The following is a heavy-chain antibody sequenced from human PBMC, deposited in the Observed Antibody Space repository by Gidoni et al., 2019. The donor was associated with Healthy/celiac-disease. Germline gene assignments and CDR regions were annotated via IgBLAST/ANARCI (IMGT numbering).Heavy chain of an antibody. CDR1: GGSFSVYY. D-gene: IGHD3-22*01. CDR2: INHSGST. Sequence: QVQLQQWGAGLLKPSETLSLTCAVYGGSFSVYYWSWIRQPPGKGLGWIGEINHSGSTNYNPSLKSRVTISVDTSKNQFSLKLSYVTAADTAVYYCARVGRCYDSSGYCKFDYWGQGTLVTVSS. V-gene: IGHV4-34*01. J-gene: IGHJ4*02. CDR3: ARVGRCYDSSGYCKFDY.